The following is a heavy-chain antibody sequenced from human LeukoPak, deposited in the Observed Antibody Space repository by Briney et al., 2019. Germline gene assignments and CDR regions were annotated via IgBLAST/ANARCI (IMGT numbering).Heavy chain of an antibody. CDR2: ISSSGSTI. CDR1: GFTFSDYY. CDR3: ARELRSGNYYYYYGMDV. Sequence: GGSLRLSCAASGFTFSDYYMSWIRQAPGKGLEWVSYISSSGSTIYYADSVKGRFTISRDNAKNSLYLQMNSLRAEDTAVYYCARELRSGNYYYYYGMDVWGQGTTVTVSS. V-gene: IGHV3-11*01. J-gene: IGHJ6*02.